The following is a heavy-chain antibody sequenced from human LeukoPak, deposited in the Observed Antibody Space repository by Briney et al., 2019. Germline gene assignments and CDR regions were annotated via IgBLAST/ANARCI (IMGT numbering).Heavy chain of an antibody. D-gene: IGHD1-26*01. Sequence: PGGSLRLSCAASGFTFSSYEMNWVRQAPGKGLEWVSYISSSGSTIYYADSVKGRFTISRDNAKNSLYLQMNSLRAEDTAVYYCARERHQWELSWFDPWGQGTLVTVSS. J-gene: IGHJ5*02. CDR1: GFTFSSYE. V-gene: IGHV3-48*03. CDR2: ISSSGSTI. CDR3: ARERHQWELSWFDP.